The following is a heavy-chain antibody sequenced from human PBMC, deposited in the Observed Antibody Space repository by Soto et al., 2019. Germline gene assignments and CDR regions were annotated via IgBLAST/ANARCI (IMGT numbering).Heavy chain of an antibody. J-gene: IGHJ3*02. CDR3: AKDRGTYCSGGSCAPIAFDI. CDR2: ISGSGGST. CDR1: GFTFSSYA. V-gene: IGHV3-23*01. Sequence: PGGALRLSCAASGFTFSSYAMSWVRQAPGKGLEWVSAISGSGGSTYYADSVKGRFTISRDNSKNTLYLQMNSLRAEDTAVYYCAKDRGTYCSGGSCAPIAFDIWGQGTMVTVSS. D-gene: IGHD2-15*01.